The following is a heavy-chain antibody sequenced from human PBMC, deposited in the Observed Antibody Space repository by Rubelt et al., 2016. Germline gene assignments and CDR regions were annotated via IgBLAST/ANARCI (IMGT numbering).Heavy chain of an antibody. Sequence: VQLVESGGGVVQPGRSLRLSCAASGFTFSNHWMSWVRQAPGKGLEWVANTKEDGSEKFYVDSVSGRFTLSRDNAKNSLYLQMDSLRAEDTAVDYAAGGSTSSSDYFEYWGEGTMVTVSS. D-gene: IGHD6-6*01. CDR3: AGGSTSSSDYFEY. CDR2: TKEDGSEK. V-gene: IGHV3-7*05. J-gene: IGHJ4*02. CDR1: GFTFSNHW.